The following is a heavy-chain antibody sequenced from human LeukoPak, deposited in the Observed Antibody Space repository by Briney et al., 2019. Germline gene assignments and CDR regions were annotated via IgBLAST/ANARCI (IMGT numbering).Heavy chain of an antibody. Sequence: PGRSLRLSCAASGFTFSSYGMHWVRQAPGKGLEWVAVIWYDGSNKYYADSVKGRFTISRDNSKNTLYLQMNSLRAEDTAVYYCAKGKLRYFDWLFNWGQGTLVTVSS. CDR2: IWYDGSNK. V-gene: IGHV3-33*06. D-gene: IGHD3-9*01. J-gene: IGHJ4*02. CDR1: GFTFSSYG. CDR3: AKGKLRYFDWLFN.